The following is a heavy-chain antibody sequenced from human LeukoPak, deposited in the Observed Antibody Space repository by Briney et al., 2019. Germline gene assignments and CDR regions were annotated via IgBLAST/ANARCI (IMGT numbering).Heavy chain of an antibody. CDR2: ISYDGSNK. CDR1: GFTFSSYG. CDR3: AKDSILDH. Sequence: GGSLRLSCADSGFTFSSYGMHWVRQAPGKGLEWVAVISYDGSNKYYADSVKGRFTISRDNSKNTLYLQMNSLRAEDTAVYYCAKDSILDHWGQGTLVTVSS. J-gene: IGHJ4*02. V-gene: IGHV3-30*18.